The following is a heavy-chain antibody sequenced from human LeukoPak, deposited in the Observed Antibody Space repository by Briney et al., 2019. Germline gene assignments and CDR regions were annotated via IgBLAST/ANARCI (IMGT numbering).Heavy chain of an antibody. Sequence: ASVKVSCKASGYNFNSYDINWVRQAPGQGLEWVGWMNPNNGGTVYAQKFQGRVTMTRDTSTGTLYMELNSLKSEDTAVYYCARGAIFGVTPRGYGMDVWGQGTTVTVSS. J-gene: IGHJ6*02. D-gene: IGHD3-3*01. V-gene: IGHV1-8*02. CDR1: GYNFNSYD. CDR3: ARGAIFGVTPRGYGMDV. CDR2: MNPNNGGT.